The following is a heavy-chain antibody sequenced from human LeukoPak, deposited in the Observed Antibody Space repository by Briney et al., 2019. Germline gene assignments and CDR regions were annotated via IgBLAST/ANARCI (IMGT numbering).Heavy chain of an antibody. Sequence: GGSLRLSCAASGFTFSSYWMSWVRQAPGEGLEWLANINPDGGDKNYVDSVKGRFTISRDNAKNSVYLEINSLRAEDTAVYYCARPTRSSGPEYWGQGTLLTVSS. V-gene: IGHV3-7*01. CDR2: INPDGGDK. D-gene: IGHD6-25*01. CDR1: GFTFSSYW. J-gene: IGHJ4*02. CDR3: ARPTRSSGPEY.